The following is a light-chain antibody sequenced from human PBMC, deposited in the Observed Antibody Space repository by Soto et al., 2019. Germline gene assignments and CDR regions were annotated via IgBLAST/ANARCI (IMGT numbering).Light chain of an antibody. V-gene: IGKV3-20*01. CDR1: QYINTR. CDR3: QQYSSSPRT. CDR2: QTS. Sequence: EIVLTQSTATLSSFPGDRVTLSCRASQYINTRLAWYQHRPGQAPRLLIYQTSIRAAGIPARFSGSGSGTDFTLTISRLEPEDFAVYYCQQYSSSPRTSGQGTKVDIK. J-gene: IGKJ1*01.